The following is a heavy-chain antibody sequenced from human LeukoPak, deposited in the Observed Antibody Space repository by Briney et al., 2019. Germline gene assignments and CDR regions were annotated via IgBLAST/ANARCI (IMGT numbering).Heavy chain of an antibody. CDR3: ARGTGTTSYYYMDV. J-gene: IGHJ6*03. V-gene: IGHV4-34*01. CDR1: GGSFSGYY. CDR2: IYHSGST. D-gene: IGHD1-7*01. Sequence: KPSETLSLTCAVYGGSFSGYYWSWIRQPPGKGLEWIGEIYHSGSTNYNPSLKSRVTISVDKSKNQFSLKLSSVTAADTAVYCCARGTGTTSYYYMDVWGKGTTATVSS.